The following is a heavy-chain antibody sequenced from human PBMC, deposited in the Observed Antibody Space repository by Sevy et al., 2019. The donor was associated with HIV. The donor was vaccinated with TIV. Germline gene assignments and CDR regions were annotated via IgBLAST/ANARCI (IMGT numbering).Heavy chain of an antibody. CDR3: ARAPHYYTSGSPFDY. CDR1: GFTFSSYW. CDR2: INTDGSNT. Sequence: GGSLRLSCAASGFTFSSYWMHWVRQVPGKGLVWVSRINTDGSNTKYADSVKGRFTVTRDNAKNTLYMQMNSLAAEDTSVYYCARAPHYYTSGSPFDYWGQGILVTVSS. D-gene: IGHD3-10*01. J-gene: IGHJ4*02. V-gene: IGHV3-74*03.